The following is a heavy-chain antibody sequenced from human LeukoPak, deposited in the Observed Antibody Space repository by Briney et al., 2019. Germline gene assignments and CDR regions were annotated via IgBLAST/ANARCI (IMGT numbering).Heavy chain of an antibody. D-gene: IGHD4-17*01. CDR3: ARDQGFLRDYGDYVLPGY. CDR1: GFTFSSYG. CDR2: ISYDGSNK. Sequence: GRSLRLSCAASGFTFSSYGMHWVRQAPGKGLEGVAVISYDGSNKYYADSVKGRFTISRDNSKNTLYLQMNSLRAEDTAVYYCARDQGFLRDYGDYVLPGYWGQGTLVTVS. V-gene: IGHV3-30*03. J-gene: IGHJ4*02.